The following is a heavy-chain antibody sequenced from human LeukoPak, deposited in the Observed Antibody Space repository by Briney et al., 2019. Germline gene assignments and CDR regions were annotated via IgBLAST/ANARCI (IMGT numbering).Heavy chain of an antibody. CDR3: AKIRVRGVYYFDY. V-gene: IGHV3-30*18. CDR1: GFTFRTYA. Sequence: PGRSLRLSCAASGFTFRTYAMHWVRQTPGRGLEWVALISYDGDDQQYADSVKGRFTISRDNSKDMLYLQMNSLRPEDTAVYYCAKIRVRGVYYFDYWGPGTLVAVSS. CDR2: ISYDGDDQ. D-gene: IGHD3-10*01. J-gene: IGHJ4*02.